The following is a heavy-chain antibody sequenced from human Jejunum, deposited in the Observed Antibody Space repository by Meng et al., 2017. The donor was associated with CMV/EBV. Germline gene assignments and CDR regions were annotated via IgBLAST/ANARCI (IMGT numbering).Heavy chain of an antibody. Sequence: VSGYSISKAYYWGWIRQPPGKGLEWMGTIYHSGSTYYSPSLKSRVTMSVDTSKNQFSLRLTSVTAADTAVYYCARFGTGAAALFDYWSQGTLVTVSS. CDR2: IYHSGST. CDR1: GYSISKAYY. CDR3: ARFGTGAAALFDY. V-gene: IGHV4-38-2*01. D-gene: IGHD6-13*01. J-gene: IGHJ4*02.